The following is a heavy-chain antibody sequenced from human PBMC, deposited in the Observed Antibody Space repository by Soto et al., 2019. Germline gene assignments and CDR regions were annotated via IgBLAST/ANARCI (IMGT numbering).Heavy chain of an antibody. CDR1: GFTVSSNY. J-gene: IGHJ6*02. CDR2: IYSGGST. CDR3: ARDNVVAATPYGMDV. V-gene: IGHV3-66*01. D-gene: IGHD2-15*01. Sequence: GGSLRLSCAASGFTVSSNYMSWVRQAPGKGLGWVSVIYSGGSTYYADSVKGRFTISRDNSKNTPYLQMNSLRAEDTAVYYCARDNVVAATPYGMDVWGQGTTVTVSS.